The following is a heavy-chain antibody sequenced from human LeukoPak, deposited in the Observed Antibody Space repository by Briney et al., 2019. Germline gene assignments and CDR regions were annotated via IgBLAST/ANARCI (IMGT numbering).Heavy chain of an antibody. CDR2: IYYSGST. CDR1: GGSISSSSYY. Sequence: PSETLSLTCTVSGGSISSSSYYWGWIRQPPGKGLEWIGSIYYSGSTYYNPSLKSRVTISVGTSKNQFSLKLSSVTAADTAVYYCARGLGSWYEDWSDPWGQGTLVTVSS. V-gene: IGHV4-39*01. D-gene: IGHD6-13*01. CDR3: ARGLGSWYEDWSDP. J-gene: IGHJ5*02.